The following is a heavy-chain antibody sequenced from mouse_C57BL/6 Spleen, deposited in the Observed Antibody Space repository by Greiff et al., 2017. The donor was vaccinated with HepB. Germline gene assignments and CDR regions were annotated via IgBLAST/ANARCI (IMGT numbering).Heavy chain of an antibody. CDR1: GYAFSSYW. D-gene: IGHD4-1*01. V-gene: IGHV1-80*01. Sequence: VQVVESGAELVKPGASVKISCKASGYAFSSYWMNWVKQRPGKGLEWIGQIYPGDGDTNYNGKFKGKATLTADKSSSTAYMQLSSLTSEDSAVYFCARSPTLGPSDYWGQGTTLTVSS. J-gene: IGHJ2*01. CDR3: ARSPTLGPSDY. CDR2: IYPGDGDT.